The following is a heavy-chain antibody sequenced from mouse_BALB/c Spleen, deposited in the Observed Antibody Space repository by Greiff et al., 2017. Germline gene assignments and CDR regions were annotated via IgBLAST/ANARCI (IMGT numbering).Heavy chain of an antibody. D-gene: IGHD2-3*01. CDR1: GDSITSGY. Sequence: EVKLQESGPSLVKPSQTLSLTCSVTGDSITSGYWNWIRKFPGNKLEYMGYISYSGSTYYNPSLKSRISITRDTSKNQYYLQLNSVTTEDTATYYCARYGDGYYGAWFAYWGQGTLVTVSA. CDR3: ARYGDGYYGAWFAY. V-gene: IGHV3-8*02. J-gene: IGHJ3*01. CDR2: ISYSGST.